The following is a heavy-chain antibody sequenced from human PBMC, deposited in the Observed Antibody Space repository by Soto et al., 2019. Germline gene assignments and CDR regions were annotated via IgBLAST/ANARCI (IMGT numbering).Heavy chain of an antibody. CDR2: INHSGST. CDR3: ARGLGQQLVGGLHFDD. Sequence: SETLSLTCAVYGGSFSGYYWSWIRQPPGKGLEWIGEINHSGSTNYNPSLKSRVTVSVDTSKNQFSLKLSSVTAADTAVYYCARGLGQQLVGGLHFDDWGQGTLVTVAS. CDR1: GGSFSGYY. D-gene: IGHD6-6*01. J-gene: IGHJ4*02. V-gene: IGHV4-34*01.